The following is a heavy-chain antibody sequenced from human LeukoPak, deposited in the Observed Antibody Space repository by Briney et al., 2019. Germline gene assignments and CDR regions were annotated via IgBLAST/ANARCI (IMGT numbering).Heavy chain of an antibody. D-gene: IGHD3-3*01. CDR2: IYYSGST. J-gene: IGHJ3*02. V-gene: IGHV4-39*07. CDR1: GGSISSSSYY. Sequence: SETLSLTCTVSGGSISSSSYYWGWIRQPPGKGLEWIGSIYYSGSTYYNPSLKSRVTISVDTSKNQFSLKLSSVTAADTAVYYCARGCRYYDFWSGCLDAFDIWGQGTMVTVSS. CDR3: ARGCRYYDFWSGCLDAFDI.